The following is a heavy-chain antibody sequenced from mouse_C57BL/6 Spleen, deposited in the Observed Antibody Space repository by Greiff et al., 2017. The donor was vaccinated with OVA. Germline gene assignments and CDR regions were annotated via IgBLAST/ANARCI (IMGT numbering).Heavy chain of an antibody. CDR3: ARSYYSNYEGYYYAMDY. Sequence: VQLQQSGTELVKPGASVKLSCKASGYTFTSYWMHWVKQRPGQGLEWIGNINPSNGGTNYNEKFKSKATLTVDKSSSTAYMQLSSLTSEDSAVYYCARSYYSNYEGYYYAMDYWGQGTSVTVSS. V-gene: IGHV1-53*01. J-gene: IGHJ4*01. CDR1: GYTFTSYW. D-gene: IGHD2-5*01. CDR2: INPSNGGT.